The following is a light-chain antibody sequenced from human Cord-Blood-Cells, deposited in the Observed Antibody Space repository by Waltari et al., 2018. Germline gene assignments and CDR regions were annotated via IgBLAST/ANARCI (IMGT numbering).Light chain of an antibody. CDR1: SRDVGGYNY. Sequence: QSALTQPASVSGSPGQSITISCTGTSRDVGGYNYVSWYQQHPAKSPKLMLYVVSKRPSGVSNRFSGSKSCNTASLTISGLQAEDEADYYCTSYTSSSTFVFGGGTTLPVL. J-gene: IGLJ2*01. CDR3: TSYTSSSTFV. V-gene: IGLV2-14*01. CDR2: VVS.